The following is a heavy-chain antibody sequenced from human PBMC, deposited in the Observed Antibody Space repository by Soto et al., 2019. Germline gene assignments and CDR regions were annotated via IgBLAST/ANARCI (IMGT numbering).Heavy chain of an antibody. D-gene: IGHD3-22*01. Sequence: PGGSLRLSCAASGFTVSTNYMTWVRQAPGKGLEWVSVICSGGTTYYADSVKGRFTISRDNAKNSLYLQMNSLRAEDTALYYCARVRDYYDSSGYYYLYYFDYWGQGTLVTVSS. CDR1: GFTVSTNY. CDR2: ICSGGTT. V-gene: IGHV3-53*01. CDR3: ARVRDYYDSSGYYYLYYFDY. J-gene: IGHJ4*02.